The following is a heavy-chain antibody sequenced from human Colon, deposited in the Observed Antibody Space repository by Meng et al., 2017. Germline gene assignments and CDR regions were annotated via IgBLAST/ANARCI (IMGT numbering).Heavy chain of an antibody. Sequence: VCPRGSWHGPGRRSATLALTSACSGGSNSRSAWWSGVRQPPGKGCEWIGETSHSGSTNYSPSLKSRVTISLDKSKNQLSLKLNSVTAADTAVYYCASSDYYRSDYCGQATLVTVSS. J-gene: IGHJ4*02. CDR1: GGSNSRSAW. D-gene: IGHD3-22*01. V-gene: IGHV4-4*02. CDR2: TSHSGST. CDR3: ASSDYYRSDY.